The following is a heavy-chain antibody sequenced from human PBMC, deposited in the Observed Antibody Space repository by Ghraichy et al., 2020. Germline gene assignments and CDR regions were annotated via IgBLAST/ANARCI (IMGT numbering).Heavy chain of an antibody. CDR2: IYYSGST. CDR1: GGSVSSGSYY. CDR3: ARSPEPTVTTIWFDY. D-gene: IGHD4-17*01. J-gene: IGHJ4*02. Sequence: SETLSLTCTVSGGSVSSGSYYWSWNRQPPGKGLEWIGFIYYSGSTNYNPSLKSRVTISVDTSKNQFSLKLSSVTAADTAVDYWARSPEPTVTTIWFDYWGQGTLVTVSS. V-gene: IGHV4-61*01.